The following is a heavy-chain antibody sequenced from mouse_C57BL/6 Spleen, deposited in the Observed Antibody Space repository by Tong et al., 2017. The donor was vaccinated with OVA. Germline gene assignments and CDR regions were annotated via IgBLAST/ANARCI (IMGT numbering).Heavy chain of an antibody. CDR2: IDPSDSYT. J-gene: IGHJ3*01. D-gene: IGHD1-1*01. V-gene: IGHV1-50*01. CDR1: GYTFTSYW. Sequence: VQLQESGAELVKPGASVKLSCKASGYTFTSYWMQWVKQRPGQGLEWIGEIDPSDSYTNYNQKFKAKATLTVDKSSSTAYMQLKSLTFEDSAVYYCARYPSYYPWFAYWGQGTLVTVTA. CDR3: ARYPSYYPWFAY.